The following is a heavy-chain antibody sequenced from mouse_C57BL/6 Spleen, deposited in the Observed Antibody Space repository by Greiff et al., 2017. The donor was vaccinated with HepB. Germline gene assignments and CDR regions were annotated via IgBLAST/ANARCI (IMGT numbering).Heavy chain of an antibody. CDR1: GYSITSGYY. D-gene: IGHD1-1*01. CDR2: ISYDGSN. V-gene: IGHV3-6*01. CDR3: AREGSIIAY. Sequence: EVKLQESGPGLVKPSQSLSLTCSVTGYSITSGYYWNWIRQFPGNKLEWMGYISYDGSNNYNPSLKNRISITRDTSKNQFFLKLNSVTTEDTATYYCAREGSIIAYWGQGTLVTVSA. J-gene: IGHJ3*01.